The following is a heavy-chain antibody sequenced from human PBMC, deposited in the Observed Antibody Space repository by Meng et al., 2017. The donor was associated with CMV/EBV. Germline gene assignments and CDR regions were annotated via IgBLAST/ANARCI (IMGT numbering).Heavy chain of an antibody. CDR1: GFTFSSYA. CDR2: ISYDGSNK. CDR3: AREFFNWNYSVVAFDI. J-gene: IGHJ3*02. Sequence: GESLKISCAASGFTFSSYAMHWVRQAPGKGLEGVAVISYDGSNKYYADSVKGRFTISRGNSKNTLYLQMNSLRAEDTAVYYCAREFFNWNYSVVAFDIWGQGTMVTVSS. D-gene: IGHD1-7*01. V-gene: IGHV3-30*04.